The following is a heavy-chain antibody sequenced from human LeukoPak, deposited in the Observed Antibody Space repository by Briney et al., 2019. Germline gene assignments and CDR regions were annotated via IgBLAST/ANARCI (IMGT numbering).Heavy chain of an antibody. CDR3: ARDGGYSGYVLYYFDY. Sequence: GGSLRLSCAASGFTFSSYGMHWVRQAPGKGLEWVAVIWYDGSNKYYADSVKGRFTISRDNSKNTLHLQMNSLRAEDTAVYYCARDGGYSGYVLYYFDYWGQGTLVTVSS. CDR1: GFTFSSYG. CDR2: IWYDGSNK. J-gene: IGHJ4*02. D-gene: IGHD5-12*01. V-gene: IGHV3-33*01.